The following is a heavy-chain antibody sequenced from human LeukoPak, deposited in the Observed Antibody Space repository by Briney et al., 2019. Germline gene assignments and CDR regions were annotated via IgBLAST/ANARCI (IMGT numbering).Heavy chain of an antibody. V-gene: IGHV3-7*01. D-gene: IGHD3-3*01. CDR3: AREDYDFWGYYYYYYMGV. J-gene: IGHJ6*03. CDR1: GFTFSSYW. Sequence: GGSLRLSCVASGFTFSSYWMTWVRQAPGKGLEWVANIKTDGSQIYYVDSVKGRFTISRDNAKNSLYLQMNSLRAEDTAVYYCAREDYDFWGYYYYYYMGVWGKGTTVTVSS. CDR2: IKTDGSQI.